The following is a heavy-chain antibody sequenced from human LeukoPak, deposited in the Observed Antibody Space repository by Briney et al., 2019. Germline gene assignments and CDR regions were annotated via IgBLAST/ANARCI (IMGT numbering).Heavy chain of an antibody. V-gene: IGHV6-1*01. J-gene: IGHJ5*02. CDR3: VRRAKGNSYFDP. Sequence: SQTLSLTCAISGDSVSSGSSSWHWIKQSPSRGLEWLGRTYYTSKWTGDSALSVRSRIAITPDTSKNQFTLQLNSVTGDDTAVYYCVRRAKGNSYFDPWGQGTLVVVSS. CDR1: GDSVSSGSSS. D-gene: IGHD4-23*01. CDR2: TYYTSKWTG.